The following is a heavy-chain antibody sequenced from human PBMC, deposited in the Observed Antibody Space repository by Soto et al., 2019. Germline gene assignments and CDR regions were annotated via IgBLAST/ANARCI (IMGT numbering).Heavy chain of an antibody. J-gene: IGHJ4*02. CDR3: AKDPRIAAAGTKANFDY. Sequence: GGSLRLSCAASGFTFSSYAMSWVRQAPGKGLEWVSAISGSGGSTYYADSVKGRFTISRDNSKNTLYLQMNSLRAEDTAVYYCAKDPRIAAAGTKANFDYWGQGTLVTVSS. D-gene: IGHD6-13*01. CDR1: GFTFSSYA. CDR2: ISGSGGST. V-gene: IGHV3-23*01.